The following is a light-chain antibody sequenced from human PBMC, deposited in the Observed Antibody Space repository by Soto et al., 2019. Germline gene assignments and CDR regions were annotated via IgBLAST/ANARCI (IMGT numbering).Light chain of an antibody. CDR3: QQYGSSPPYS. CDR1: QSVSSNY. Sequence: EIVLTQSPATLSLSPGERATLSCRASQSVSSNYLAWYQQKPGQAPRLLIYGASSRATGIPDRFSGSGSGTDFNLTISRLEPEDFAVYYCQQYGSSPPYSFGQGTKLEIK. J-gene: IGKJ2*03. V-gene: IGKV3-20*01. CDR2: GAS.